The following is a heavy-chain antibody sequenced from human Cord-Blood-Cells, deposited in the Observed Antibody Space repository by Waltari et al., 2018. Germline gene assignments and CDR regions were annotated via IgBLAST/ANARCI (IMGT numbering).Heavy chain of an antibody. CDR3: ARDFLQLGYYGMDV. D-gene: IGHD5-18*01. CDR1: GGSISSYS. V-gene: IGHV4-59*01. CDR2: IYYSGST. Sequence: QVQLQESGPGLVKPSESLCVTCTVVGGSISSYSWSWIRQPPGKGLEWIGYIYYSGSTNYNPSLKSRVTISVDTSKTQFSLKLSSVTAADTAVYYCARDFLQLGYYGMDVWGQGTTVTVSS. J-gene: IGHJ6*02.